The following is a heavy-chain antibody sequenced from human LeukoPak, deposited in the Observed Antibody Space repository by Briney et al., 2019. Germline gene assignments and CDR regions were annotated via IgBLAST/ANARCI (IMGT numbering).Heavy chain of an antibody. CDR1: GFTVSSNY. CDR2: IRYDGSNK. J-gene: IGHJ6*03. CDR3: AKLYCSSTSCYGIADYYYYMDV. Sequence: GGSLRLSCAASGFTVSSNYMHWVRQAPGKGLEWVAFIRYDGSNKYYADSVKGRFTISRDNSKNTLYLQMNSLRAEDTAVYYCAKLYCSSTSCYGIADYYYYMDVWGKGTTVTVSS. V-gene: IGHV3-30*02. D-gene: IGHD2-2*01.